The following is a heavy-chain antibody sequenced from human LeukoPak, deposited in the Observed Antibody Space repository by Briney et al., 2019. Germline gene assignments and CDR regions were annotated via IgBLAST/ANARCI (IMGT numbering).Heavy chain of an antibody. CDR2: INWNGGST. V-gene: IGHV3-20*04. CDR1: GFTFDDYG. D-gene: IGHD2-2*01. CDR3: ARVLCSSTSCLQFDY. Sequence: PGGSLRLSCAASGFTFDDYGMSWVRQAPGKGLEWVSGINWNGGSTGYADSVKGRFTISRDNAKNSLYLQMNSLRAEDTALYYCARVLCSSTSCLQFDYWGQGTLVTVSS. J-gene: IGHJ4*02.